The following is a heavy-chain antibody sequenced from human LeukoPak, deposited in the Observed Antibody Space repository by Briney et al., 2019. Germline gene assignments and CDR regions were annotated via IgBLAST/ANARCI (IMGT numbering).Heavy chain of an antibody. CDR1: GFTFSDYY. J-gene: IGHJ6*04. V-gene: IGHV3-11*04. Sequence: PGGSLRLSCAASGFTFSDYYMSWIRQAPGKGLEWVSYISSSVSTIYYADSVKGRFTISRDNAKNSLYLQMNSLRAEDTAVYYCARDDRPVLRFLEWYPIPWYPGDVWGKGTTVTVSS. D-gene: IGHD3-3*01. CDR2: ISSSVSTI. CDR3: ARDDRPVLRFLEWYPIPWYPGDV.